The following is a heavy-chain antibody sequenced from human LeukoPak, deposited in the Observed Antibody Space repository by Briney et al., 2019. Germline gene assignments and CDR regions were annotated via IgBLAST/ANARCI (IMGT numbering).Heavy chain of an antibody. CDR3: ARGRGIAARYYMDV. CDR1: GYTFTSYD. D-gene: IGHD6-25*01. Sequence: ASVKVSCKASGYTFTSYDINWVGQATGQGLEWMGWMNPNSGTTGYAQKFQGRVNITRNTSINTAYMELSSLRSEDTAVYYCARGRGIAARYYMDVWGKGTTVTVSS. V-gene: IGHV1-8*03. CDR2: MNPNSGTT. J-gene: IGHJ6*03.